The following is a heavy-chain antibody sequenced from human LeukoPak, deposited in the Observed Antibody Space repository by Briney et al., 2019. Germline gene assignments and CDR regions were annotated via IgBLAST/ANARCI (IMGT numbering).Heavy chain of an antibody. CDR3: ARAASSGWYGAFDI. V-gene: IGHV1-18*01. Sequence: ASVKVSCKASGYTFTSYGISWVRQAPGQGLEWMGWISAYNGNTNYAQKLQGRVTTTTDTSTSTAYMELRSLRSDDTAVYYCARAASSGWYGAFDIWGQGTMVTVSS. CDR2: ISAYNGNT. CDR1: GYTFTSYG. D-gene: IGHD6-19*01. J-gene: IGHJ3*02.